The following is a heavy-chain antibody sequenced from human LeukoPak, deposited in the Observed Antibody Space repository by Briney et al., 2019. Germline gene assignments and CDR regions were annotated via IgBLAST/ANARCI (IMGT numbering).Heavy chain of an antibody. CDR2: IYYSGST. D-gene: IGHD6-13*01. CDR3: ARVIGQQLLI. CDR1: GGSISSGGCY. Sequence: SETLSLTCTVSGGSISSGGCYWSWIHQHPGKGLEWIGYIYYSGSTYYNPSLKSRVTISVDTSKNQFSLKLSSVTAADTAVYYCARVIGQQLLIWGQGTLVTVSS. J-gene: IGHJ4*02. V-gene: IGHV4-31*03.